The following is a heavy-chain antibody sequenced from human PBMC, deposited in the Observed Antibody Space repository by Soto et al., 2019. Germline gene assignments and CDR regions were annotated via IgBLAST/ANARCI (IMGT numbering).Heavy chain of an antibody. CDR3: AKEGRMAVVAATYFDY. J-gene: IGHJ4*02. D-gene: IGHD2-15*01. V-gene: IGHV3-23*01. CDR1: GFTFSSYA. Sequence: EVQLLESGGGLVQPGGSLRLSCAASGFTFSSYAMSWVRQAPGKGLEWVSAISGSGGSTYYADSVKGRFTISRDNSKNTLYLQMNSLRAEDTAVFYCAKEGRMAVVAATYFDYWGQGTLVTVSS. CDR2: ISGSGGST.